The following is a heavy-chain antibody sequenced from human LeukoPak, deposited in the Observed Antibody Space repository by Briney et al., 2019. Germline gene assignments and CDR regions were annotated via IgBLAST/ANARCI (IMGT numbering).Heavy chain of an antibody. CDR2: IYYSGST. J-gene: IGHJ5*02. D-gene: IGHD2-2*01. V-gene: IGHV4-59*01. CDR3: ARARRGYQLPYSWFDP. CDR1: GGSISSYY. Sequence: SETLSHTRTVPGGSISSYYWSWIRQPPGKGLEWIGHIYYSGSTNYNPSPKSRVTISVDTSKNQFSLKLSSVTAADTAVYYCARARRGYQLPYSWFDPWGQGTLVTVSS.